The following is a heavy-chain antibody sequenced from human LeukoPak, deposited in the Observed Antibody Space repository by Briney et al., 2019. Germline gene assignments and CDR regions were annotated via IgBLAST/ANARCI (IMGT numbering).Heavy chain of an antibody. D-gene: IGHD6-13*01. CDR2: ISGSTTDI. Sequence: PGGSLRLSCAASGFTFTAYTINWVRQAPGKGLEWVSYISGSTTDIYYADSVKGRFTISRDNAKNSLYLQMNSLRAEDTAVYYCARGGGSSQIYYYYYYYMDVWGKGTTVTVSS. CDR1: GFTFTAYT. CDR3: ARGGGSSQIYYYYYYYMDV. V-gene: IGHV3-21*01. J-gene: IGHJ6*03.